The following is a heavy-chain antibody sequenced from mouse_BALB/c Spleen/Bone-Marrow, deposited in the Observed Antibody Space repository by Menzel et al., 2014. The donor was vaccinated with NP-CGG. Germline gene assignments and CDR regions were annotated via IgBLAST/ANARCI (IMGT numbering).Heavy chain of an antibody. V-gene: IGHV2-9*02. CDR3: ARERDLTLDY. J-gene: IGHJ2*01. Sequence: QVQLQQSGPGLVAPSQSLSITCTVSGFSLTGYGVHWVHQPPGKGLEWLGVIWAGGSTDYNSALMSRLSINKDNSKSQVFLKMNSLQTDDTAMYYCARERDLTLDYWGQGTTLTVSS. CDR1: GFSLTGYG. CDR2: IWAGGST. D-gene: IGHD4-1*01.